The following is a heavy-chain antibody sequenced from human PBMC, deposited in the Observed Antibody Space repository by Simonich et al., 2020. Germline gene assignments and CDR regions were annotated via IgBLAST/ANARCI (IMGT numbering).Heavy chain of an antibody. J-gene: IGHJ2*01. CDR1: GFTFSSYW. CDR3: AREYSSSSDPYWYFDL. Sequence: EVQLVESGGGLVQPGGSLRLSCAASGFTFSSYWMSWVRQAPGKGLEWVDNIKPYGSEKYYVDSVKGRFTISRDNAKNSLYLQMNSLRAEDTAVYYCAREYSSSSDPYWYFDLWGRGTLVTVSS. V-gene: IGHV3-7*01. CDR2: IKPYGSEK. D-gene: IGHD6-6*01.